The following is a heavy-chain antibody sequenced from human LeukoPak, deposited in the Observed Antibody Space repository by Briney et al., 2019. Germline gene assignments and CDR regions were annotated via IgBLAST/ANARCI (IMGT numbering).Heavy chain of an antibody. CDR1: GFTFSSYS. J-gene: IGHJ4*02. V-gene: IGHV3-23*01. Sequence: GSLRLPCAASGFTFSSYSMNWVRQAPGKGLEWVSAISGSGGSTYYADSVKGRFTISRDNSHNTLYLQMNSLRAEDTAVYYCAKDLSSSIAARFFDYWGQGTLVTVSS. CDR3: AKDLSSSIAARFFDY. D-gene: IGHD6-6*01. CDR2: ISGSGGST.